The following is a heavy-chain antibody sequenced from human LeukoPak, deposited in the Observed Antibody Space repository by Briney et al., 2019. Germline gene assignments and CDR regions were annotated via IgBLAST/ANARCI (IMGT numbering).Heavy chain of an antibody. D-gene: IGHD3-3*01. CDR3: ARGVRFLEWLHKGPRRPSYLDY. CDR1: GGSISSYY. Sequence: SETLSLTCTVSGGSISSYYWGWIRQPPGKGLEWIGEINHSGSTNYNPSLKSRVTISVDTSKNQFSLKLSSVTAADTAVYYCARGVRFLEWLHKGPRRPSYLDYWGQGALVTVSS. V-gene: IGHV4-34*01. J-gene: IGHJ4*02. CDR2: INHSGST.